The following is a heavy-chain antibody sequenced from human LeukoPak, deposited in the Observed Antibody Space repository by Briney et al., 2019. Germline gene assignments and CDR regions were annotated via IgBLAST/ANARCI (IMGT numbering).Heavy chain of an antibody. CDR2: ISDSGGNT. Sequence: GGSLRLSCAASGFTFRNYAMSWVRQAPGKGLEWVSTISDSGGNTYYADSVRGRFTISRDNSKNTLYLQMNSLRAEDTAVYYCAKRRGLELLYYYYMDVWGKGTTVTVSS. CDR1: GFTFRNYA. J-gene: IGHJ6*03. V-gene: IGHV3-23*01. CDR3: AKRRGLELLYYYYMDV. D-gene: IGHD1-7*01.